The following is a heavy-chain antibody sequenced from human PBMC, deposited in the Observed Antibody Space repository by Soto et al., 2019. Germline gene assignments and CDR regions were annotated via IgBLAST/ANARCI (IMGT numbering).Heavy chain of an antibody. CDR2: INPKDAYT. CDR3: TRGVGAPNHFDY. V-gene: IGHV1-2*02. CDR1: GYSFSDYY. J-gene: IGHJ4*02. Sequence: AASVKVSCKTSGYSFSDYYIHWVRQAPGQGLEWTAWINPKDAYTNYAQSFQGRVTVTTDPSISTVYMELSGLRSDDTAVFFCTRGVGAPNHFDYWGQGTLVTVSS. D-gene: IGHD4-17*01.